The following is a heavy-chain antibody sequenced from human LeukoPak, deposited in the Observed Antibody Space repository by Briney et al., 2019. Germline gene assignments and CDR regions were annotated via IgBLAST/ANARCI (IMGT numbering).Heavy chain of an antibody. D-gene: IGHD3-3*01. CDR1: GGSISSGGYY. CDR3: ARGRGYDFWSGYWRPFGYYYYYMDV. CDR2: IYYSGST. Sequence: PSETLSLTCTVSGGSISSGGYYWSWIRQHPGKGLEWIGYIYYSGSTDYNPSLKSRVTISVDTSKNQFSLKLSSVTAADTAVYYCARGRGYDFWSGYWRPFGYYYYYMDVWGKGTTITVSS. V-gene: IGHV4-31*03. J-gene: IGHJ6*03.